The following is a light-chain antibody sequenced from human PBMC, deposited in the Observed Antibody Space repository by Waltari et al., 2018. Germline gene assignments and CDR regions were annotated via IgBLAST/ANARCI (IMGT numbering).Light chain of an antibody. CDR2: GAS. V-gene: IGKV1-39*01. Sequence: DIQMTQSPSPLSASVRDRVTITSRSSQNINNYLNLYQQKPGKAPELLIYGASNLQSGVPSRFSGSGSGSDFSLTISSLQPEDFATYYCQQSYITPRTFGQGTKLEI. CDR1: QNINNY. CDR3: QQSYITPRT. J-gene: IGKJ2*01.